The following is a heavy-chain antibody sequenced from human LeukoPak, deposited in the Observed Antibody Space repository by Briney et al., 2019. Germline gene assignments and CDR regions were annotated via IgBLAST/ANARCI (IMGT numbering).Heavy chain of an antibody. V-gene: IGHV1-2*02. Sequence: ASVKVSCKASGYTFTGSYMHWVRQAPGQGLEGIGWINPDKGGTNYAQKFQGRVTMTRDTSISTAYMELSRLRSDDTAMYYCAGDEGSGSSNWFDSWGQGTLVTVSS. D-gene: IGHD3-10*01. CDR3: AGDEGSGSSNWFDS. J-gene: IGHJ5*01. CDR1: GYTFTGSY. CDR2: INPDKGGT.